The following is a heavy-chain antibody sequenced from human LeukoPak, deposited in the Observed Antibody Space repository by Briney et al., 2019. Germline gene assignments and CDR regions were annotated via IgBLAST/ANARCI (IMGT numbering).Heavy chain of an antibody. CDR2: VSGDGGVT. V-gene: IGHV3-43*02. Sequence: PGGSLRLSCTVSGFTFRDFSMHWVRQAPGKGLQWVGLVSGDGGVTHYPDSVKGRFTISRDNNQNSLYLQMNSLTVEDSAFYYCAKGNNTIFFNFDYWGQGTLVTVSS. CDR1: GFTFRDFS. D-gene: IGHD2-2*01. J-gene: IGHJ4*02. CDR3: AKGNNTIFFNFDY.